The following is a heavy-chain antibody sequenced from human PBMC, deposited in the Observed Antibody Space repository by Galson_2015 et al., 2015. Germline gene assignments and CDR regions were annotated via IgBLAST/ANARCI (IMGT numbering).Heavy chain of an antibody. Sequence: SLRLSCAASGFTFSSYSVDWVRQAPGKGLEWVSYISSSSSTIYYADSVKGRFTISRDNAKNSLYLQMNSLRDEDTAVYYCARDLGDCTNGVCPYYYYGMDVWGQGTTVTVSS. CDR2: ISSSSSTI. CDR1: GFTFSSYS. D-gene: IGHD2-8*01. CDR3: ARDLGDCTNGVCPYYYYGMDV. V-gene: IGHV3-48*02. J-gene: IGHJ6*02.